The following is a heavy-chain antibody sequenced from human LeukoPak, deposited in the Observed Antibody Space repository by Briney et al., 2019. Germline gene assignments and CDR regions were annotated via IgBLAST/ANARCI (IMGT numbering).Heavy chain of an antibody. CDR2: IKQDGSEK. CDR1: GFPFRVRW. CDR3: ARVSTPLMRLDY. V-gene: IGHV3-7*01. J-gene: IGHJ4*02. D-gene: IGHD5/OR15-5a*01. Sequence: GGSLRLSCTASGFPFRVRWMHWVRQAPGKGLEWVANIKQDGSEKHYVDSVKGRFTIPRDNAKNSLYLQMNSVRVEDTAVYHCARVSTPLMRLDYWGQGTLVTVSS.